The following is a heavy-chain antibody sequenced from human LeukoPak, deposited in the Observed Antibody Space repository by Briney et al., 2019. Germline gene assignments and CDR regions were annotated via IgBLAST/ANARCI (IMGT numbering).Heavy chain of an antibody. J-gene: IGHJ4*02. Sequence: ASVKVSCKASGYTFTGYYMHWVRQAPGQGLEWMGWINPNSGGTNYAQTFQGRVTMTRDTSTSTAYMELSRLTSDDTAMYYCATAFGVVDFDYWGQGTLVTVSS. CDR1: GYTFTGYY. D-gene: IGHD3-3*01. CDR3: ATAFGVVDFDY. CDR2: INPNSGGT. V-gene: IGHV1-2*02.